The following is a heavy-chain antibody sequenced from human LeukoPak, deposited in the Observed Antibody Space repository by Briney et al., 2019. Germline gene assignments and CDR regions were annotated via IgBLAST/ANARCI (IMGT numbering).Heavy chain of an antibody. J-gene: IGHJ6*03. CDR1: GYSISSGYY. D-gene: IGHD1-26*01. CDR3: ARTGAGYYYYYMDV. CDR2: IYRSGST. Sequence: SETLSLTCTVSGYSISSGYYWGWIRQPPGKGLEWIGTIYRSGSTYSNPSLRGRVTTSVDTSKNQFSLKLSSVTAADTAVYYCARTGAGYYYYYMDVWGKGTTVTVSS. V-gene: IGHV4-38-2*02.